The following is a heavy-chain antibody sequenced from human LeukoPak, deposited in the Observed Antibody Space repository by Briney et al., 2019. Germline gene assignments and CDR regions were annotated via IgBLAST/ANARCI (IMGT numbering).Heavy chain of an antibody. CDR2: ISSSGSTI. D-gene: IGHD1-26*01. J-gene: IGHJ4*02. CDR3: ARLSYGYDY. V-gene: IGHV3-48*03. CDR1: GFTFSSYE. Sequence: SGGSLRLSCAASGFTFSSYEMNWVRQAPGKGLEWVSYISSSGSTIYYADSVKGRFTISRDNAKNSLYLQMNSLRAEDTAVYYCARLSYGYDYWGQGTLVTVSS.